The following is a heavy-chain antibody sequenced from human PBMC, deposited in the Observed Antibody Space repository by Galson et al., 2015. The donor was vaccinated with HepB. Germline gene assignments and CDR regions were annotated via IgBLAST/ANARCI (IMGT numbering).Heavy chain of an antibody. CDR3: ATLKFGDYFGY. V-gene: IGHV3-7*01. Sequence: SLRLSCAASGFTFSTYWMIWVRQAPGKGLEWVANINQDGSDKYYVDSVKGRFTISRDNAKDSLHLQMSDLRADDTAVYYCATLKFGDYFGYWGQGTLVTVSS. CDR1: GFTFSTYW. J-gene: IGHJ4*02. CDR2: INQDGSDK. D-gene: IGHD3-10*01.